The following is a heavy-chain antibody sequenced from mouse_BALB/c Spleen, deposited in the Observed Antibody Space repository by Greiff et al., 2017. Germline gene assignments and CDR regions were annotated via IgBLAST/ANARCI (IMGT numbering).Heavy chain of an antibody. Sequence: EVQLHQSGAELVRSGASVKLSCTASGFNIKDYYMNWVKQRPEQGLEWIGWIDPENGDTEYAPKFQGKATMTADKSSNTAYLQLSSLTSEDTAVYYCNAVDSSGYYWGQGTTLTVSS. V-gene: IGHV14-4*02. J-gene: IGHJ2*01. CDR2: IDPENGDT. CDR1: GFNIKDYY. D-gene: IGHD3-2*01. CDR3: NAVDSSGYY.